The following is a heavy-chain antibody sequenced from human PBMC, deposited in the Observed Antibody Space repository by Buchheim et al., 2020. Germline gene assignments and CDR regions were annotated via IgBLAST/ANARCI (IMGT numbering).Heavy chain of an antibody. V-gene: IGHV4-30-2*01. D-gene: IGHD5-24*01. Sequence: QLHLQESGSGLVKPSQTLSLTCTVSGDSISRDQYSWGWIRQPPGKGLEWIGYTYHSGNTYYNSSLRSRVAISVDSSRNQFSLNLSSVTAAGTAVYYCARGGWTNGYSWGQGIL. J-gene: IGHJ4*02. CDR2: TYHSGNT. CDR3: ARGGWTNGYS. CDR1: GDSISRDQYS.